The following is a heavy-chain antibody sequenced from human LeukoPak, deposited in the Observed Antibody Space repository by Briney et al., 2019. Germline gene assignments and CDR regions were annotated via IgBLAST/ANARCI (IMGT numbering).Heavy chain of an antibody. CDR2: IYYSGST. D-gene: IGHD3-22*01. J-gene: IGHJ4*02. Sequence: PSETLSLTCTVSGGSISSYYWSWLRQPPGKGLEWIGYIYYSGSTNYNPSLKSRVTISVDTSKNQFSLKLSSVTAADTAVYYCGGSSGYGNYWGQGTLVTVSS. CDR1: GGSISSYY. V-gene: IGHV4-59*01. CDR3: GGSSGYGNY.